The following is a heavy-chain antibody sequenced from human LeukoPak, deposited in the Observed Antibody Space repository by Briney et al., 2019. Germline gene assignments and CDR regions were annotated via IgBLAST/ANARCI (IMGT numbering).Heavy chain of an antibody. Sequence: GGSLRLSCAASGFTFSSYGMHWVRQAPGKALEWVAFIRYDGSNKYYADSVKGRFTISRDNSKNTLYLQMNSLRAEDTAVYYCAKKALGYYYMDVWGKGTTVTVSS. J-gene: IGHJ6*03. CDR2: IRYDGSNK. CDR1: GFTFSSYG. CDR3: AKKALGYYYMDV. D-gene: IGHD7-27*01. V-gene: IGHV3-30*02.